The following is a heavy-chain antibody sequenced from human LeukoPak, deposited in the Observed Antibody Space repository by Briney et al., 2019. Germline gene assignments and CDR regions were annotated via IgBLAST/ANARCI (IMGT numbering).Heavy chain of an antibody. CDR1: GYTFTSYD. Sequence: ASVKVSCKASGYTFTSYDINWVRQATGQRLEWMGWMNPNSGNTGYAQKFQGRVTMTRNTPISTAYMELSSLRSEDTAVYYCASIGVVPAAISPPSAYYYYYGMDVWGQGTTVTVSS. J-gene: IGHJ6*02. D-gene: IGHD2-2*01. V-gene: IGHV1-8*01. CDR3: ASIGVVPAAISPPSAYYYYYGMDV. CDR2: MNPNSGNT.